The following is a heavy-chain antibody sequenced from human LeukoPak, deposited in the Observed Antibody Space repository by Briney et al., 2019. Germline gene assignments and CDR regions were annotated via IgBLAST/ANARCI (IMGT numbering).Heavy chain of an antibody. V-gene: IGHV4-59*08. CDR1: GGSISSSF. J-gene: IGHJ6*02. D-gene: IGHD3-3*01. Sequence: PSETLSLTCTVSGGSISSSFWSWVRQPPGKGLEWIGYIHYSGSTNYSPSLTSRVTISVDTSKNQFSLKLSSVTAADTAVYFCARHPYDFWSGYDLSYYYGMDVWGQGTTVTVSS. CDR3: ARHPYDFWSGYDLSYYYGMDV. CDR2: IHYSGST.